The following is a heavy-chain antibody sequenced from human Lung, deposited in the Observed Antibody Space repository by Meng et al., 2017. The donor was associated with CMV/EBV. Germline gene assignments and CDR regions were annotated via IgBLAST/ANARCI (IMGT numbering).Heavy chain of an antibody. J-gene: IGHJ6*02. Sequence: GGSXRLXCAASGLTVNNNYLTWVRQAPGKGLEWVSVIYSGGSTYYTDSVKGRFTISRDNSKNTLYLQMNSLRAEDTAVYYCAKDMYWSQSYHGMDVGGQGTXVTVSS. D-gene: IGHD2-8*02. CDR3: AKDMYWSQSYHGMDV. CDR2: IYSGGST. V-gene: IGHV3-66*02. CDR1: GLTVNNNY.